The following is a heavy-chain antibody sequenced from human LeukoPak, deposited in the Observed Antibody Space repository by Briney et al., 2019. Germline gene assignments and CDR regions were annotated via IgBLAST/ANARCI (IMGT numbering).Heavy chain of an antibody. Sequence: SETLSLTCTVSGGSISSSSYYWGWIRQPPGKGLEWIGSIYYSGSTYYNPSLKSRVTISVDTSKNQFSLKLSSVTAADTAVYYCARGEYCSSTSCYPNWFDPWGQGTLVTVSS. CDR2: IYYSGST. CDR3: ARGEYCSSTSCYPNWFDP. J-gene: IGHJ5*02. V-gene: IGHV4-39*01. D-gene: IGHD2-2*01. CDR1: GGSISSSSYY.